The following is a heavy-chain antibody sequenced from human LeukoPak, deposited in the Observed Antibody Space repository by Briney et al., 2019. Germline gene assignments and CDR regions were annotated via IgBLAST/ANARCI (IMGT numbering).Heavy chain of an antibody. Sequence: GSLRLSCAASGFTFSGYAMNWVRQAPGKGLEWVSLIFASGSTTKYADSVKGRFTISRDNSKNTLYLQMNSLRAEDTAVYYCARDYYDSSGYADYWGQGTLVTVSS. D-gene: IGHD3-22*01. V-gene: IGHV3-23*03. CDR2: IFASGSTT. CDR3: ARDYYDSSGYADY. CDR1: GFTFSGYA. J-gene: IGHJ4*02.